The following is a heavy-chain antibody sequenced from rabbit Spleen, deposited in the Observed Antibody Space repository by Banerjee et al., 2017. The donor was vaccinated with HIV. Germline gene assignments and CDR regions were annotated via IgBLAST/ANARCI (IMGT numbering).Heavy chain of an antibody. J-gene: IGHJ4*01. CDR3: ARVSETSGWGEDL. Sequence: QEQLVESGGGLVKPEGSLTLTCKASGFPFSNKAVMCWVRQAPGKGLEWISCIAGSSSGFTYSATWATGRFTISKTSSTTVTLQMTSLTVADTATYFCARVSETSGWGEDLWGQGTLVTVS. CDR1: GFPFSNKAV. CDR2: IAGSSSGFT. D-gene: IGHD4-1*01. V-gene: IGHV1S45*01.